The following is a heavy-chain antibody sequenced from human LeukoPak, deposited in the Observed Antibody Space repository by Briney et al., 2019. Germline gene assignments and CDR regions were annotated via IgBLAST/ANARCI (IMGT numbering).Heavy chain of an antibody. CDR3: ARDKSAAAGPTDLYYFDY. CDR1: GGAFSSYA. V-gene: IGHV1-69*13. J-gene: IGHJ4*02. Sequence: SVKVSCKASGGAFSSYAISWVRQAPGQGLEWMGGIIPIFGTANYAQKFQGRVTITADESTSTAYMELSSLRSEDTAVYYCARDKSAAAGPTDLYYFDYWGQGTLVTVSS. D-gene: IGHD6-13*01. CDR2: IIPIFGTA.